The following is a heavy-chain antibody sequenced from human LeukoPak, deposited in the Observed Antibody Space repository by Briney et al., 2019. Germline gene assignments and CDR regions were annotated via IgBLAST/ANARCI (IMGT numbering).Heavy chain of an antibody. CDR3: ARDWCGGGSCYYFDH. CDR2: IWYDGSNK. J-gene: IGHJ4*02. CDR1: GFTFSSCG. Sequence: GGSLRLSCAASGFTFSSCGMHGVRQAPGKGLEWVAVIWYDGSNKYYADSVKGRFTISRDNSKNTLYLQMNSLSAEDTAVYYCARDWCGGGSCYYFDHWGQGTLVTVSS. V-gene: IGHV3-33*01. D-gene: IGHD2-15*01.